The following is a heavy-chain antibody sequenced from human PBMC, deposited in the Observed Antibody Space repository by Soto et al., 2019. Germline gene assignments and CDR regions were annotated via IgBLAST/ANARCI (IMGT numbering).Heavy chain of an antibody. J-gene: IGHJ4*02. V-gene: IGHV3-74*01. D-gene: IGHD2-8*01. CDR3: ARDLGYCTNGVCSS. CDR2: INSDGSTT. Sequence: GGSLRLSCAASGFTFSSYWMNWVRQVPGKGLVWVSRINSDGSTTVYADSVKGRFTISRDNAKNTLYLQMNSLRAEDTAVYYCARDLGYCTNGVCSSWGQGTLVTVSS. CDR1: GFTFSSYW.